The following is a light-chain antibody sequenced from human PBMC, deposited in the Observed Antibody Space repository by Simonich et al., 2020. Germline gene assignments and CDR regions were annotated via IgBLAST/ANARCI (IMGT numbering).Light chain of an antibody. V-gene: IGLV2-11*01. CDR3: SSYAGSNNFVV. Sequence: QSALTQPRSVSGSPGQSVTISCTGTSSDVGGYNYVSWYQQHPGKAPKLMIYEVSKRPSGVPDRFSGSKSGNTASLTFSGLQAEDEADYYCSSYAGSNNFVVFGGGTKLTVL. CDR1: SSDVGGYNY. J-gene: IGLJ2*01. CDR2: EVS.